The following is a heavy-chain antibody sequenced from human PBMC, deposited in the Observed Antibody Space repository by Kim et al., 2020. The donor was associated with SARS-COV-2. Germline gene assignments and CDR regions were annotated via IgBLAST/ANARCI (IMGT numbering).Heavy chain of an antibody. Sequence: SETLSLTCTVSSGSISSSGYYWIWIRQHPGKGLEWIGYIYYSGSTYYNPSLKSRVTISVDTSKNQFSLKLSSVTAADTAVYYCARGLSSSSWYDYWGQGTLVTVSS. V-gene: IGHV4-31*03. D-gene: IGHD6-13*01. CDR2: IYYSGST. CDR3: ARGLSSSSWYDY. CDR1: SGSISSSGYY. J-gene: IGHJ4*02.